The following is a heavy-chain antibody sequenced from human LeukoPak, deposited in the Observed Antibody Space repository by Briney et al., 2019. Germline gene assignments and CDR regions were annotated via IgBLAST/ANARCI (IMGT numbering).Heavy chain of an antibody. Sequence: PGGSLRLSCAASGFTFSSYAMAWVRQAPGKGLEWVSTISGSGGGTYYADSVKGRFTISRDNSRNTLYLQMNNLRAEDTAVYYCAKVQDYVWGSYRSSQEYFQHWGQGTLVTASS. D-gene: IGHD3-16*02. J-gene: IGHJ1*01. V-gene: IGHV3-23*01. CDR1: GFTFSSYA. CDR3: AKVQDYVWGSYRSSQEYFQH. CDR2: ISGSGGGT.